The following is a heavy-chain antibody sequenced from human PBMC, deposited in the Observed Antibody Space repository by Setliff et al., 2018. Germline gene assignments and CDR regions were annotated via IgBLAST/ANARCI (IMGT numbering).Heavy chain of an antibody. CDR1: GFTFSDYW. J-gene: IGHJ1*01. CDR3: VPLNLAGEAREDFQL. V-gene: IGHV3-7*01. CDR2: IKHDGIQK. Sequence: GGSLRLSCAAPGFTFSDYWMIWVRQAPGKGLEWVANIKHDGIQKQYVDSVKGRFTISRDNAKNSVYLQMNSLRAEDTAVYYCVPLNLAGEAREDFQLWGRGTLVTVSS. D-gene: IGHD3-3*02.